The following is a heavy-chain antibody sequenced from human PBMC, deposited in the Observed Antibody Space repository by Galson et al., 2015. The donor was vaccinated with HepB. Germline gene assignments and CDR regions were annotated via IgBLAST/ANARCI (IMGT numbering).Heavy chain of an antibody. Sequence: SVKVSCKASGYTFTGYYMHWVRQAPGQGLEWMGWINPNSGGTNYAQKFQGRVTMTRDTSISTAYMELSRLRSDDTAVYYCARDEQYQLLWSGENWFDPWGQGTLVTVSS. V-gene: IGHV1-2*02. CDR1: GYTFTGYY. CDR2: INPNSGGT. CDR3: ARDEQYQLLWSGENWFDP. J-gene: IGHJ5*02. D-gene: IGHD2-2*01.